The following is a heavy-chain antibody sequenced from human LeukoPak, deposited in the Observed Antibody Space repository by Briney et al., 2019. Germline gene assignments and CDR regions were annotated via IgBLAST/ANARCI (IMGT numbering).Heavy chain of an antibody. Sequence: PSETLSLTCTVSGGSISSSSYYWGWIRQPPGKGLEWIGSIYYSGSTYYNPSLKSRVTISVDTSKNQFSLKLSSVTAADTAVYYCARGSYDSSGYLIDYWGQGTLVTVSS. CDR1: GGSISSSSYY. V-gene: IGHV4-39*07. CDR2: IYYSGST. D-gene: IGHD3-22*01. CDR3: ARGSYDSSGYLIDY. J-gene: IGHJ4*02.